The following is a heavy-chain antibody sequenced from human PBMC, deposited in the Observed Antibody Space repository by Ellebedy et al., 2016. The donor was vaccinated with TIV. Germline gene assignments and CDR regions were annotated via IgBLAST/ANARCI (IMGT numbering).Heavy chain of an antibody. V-gene: IGHV3-23*01. CDR1: GFTFSDYW. CDR3: AKGPSMIVVVNSMNYFDY. J-gene: IGHJ4*02. CDR2: ISGSGGST. Sequence: GESLKISCAASGFTFSDYWMSWVRQAPGKGLEWVSAISGSGGSTYYADSVKGRFTISRDNSKNTLYLQMNSLRAEDTAVYSCAKGPSMIVVVNSMNYFDYWGQGTLVTVSS. D-gene: IGHD3-22*01.